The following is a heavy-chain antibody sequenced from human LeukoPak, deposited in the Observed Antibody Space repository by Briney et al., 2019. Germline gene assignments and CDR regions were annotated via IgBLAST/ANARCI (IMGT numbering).Heavy chain of an antibody. CDR3: AREGGKPNYFDY. V-gene: IGHV1-69*01. D-gene: IGHD4-23*01. CDR1: GGTFSSYA. Sequence: SVKVSCKASGGTFSSYAISWVRQAPGQGLEWMGGIIPILGTANYAQKFQGRVTITADESTSTAYMELSSLRSEDTDVYYCAREGGKPNYFDYWGQGTLVTVSS. J-gene: IGHJ4*02. CDR2: IIPILGTA.